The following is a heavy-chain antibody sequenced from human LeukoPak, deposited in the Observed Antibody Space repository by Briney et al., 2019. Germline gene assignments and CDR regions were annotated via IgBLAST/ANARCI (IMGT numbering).Heavy chain of an antibody. J-gene: IGHJ4*02. Sequence: GESLRLSCNGSGYSFNTYWIAWVRQMPGKGLEWMGIIYPSDSNTRYSPSFQGHVTISADKSISTAYLQWSSLKASDTAMYYCARLGSISCDYWGQGTLVTVS. CDR2: IYPSDSNT. D-gene: IGHD6-13*01. CDR3: ARLGSISCDY. CDR1: GYSFNTYW. V-gene: IGHV5-51*01.